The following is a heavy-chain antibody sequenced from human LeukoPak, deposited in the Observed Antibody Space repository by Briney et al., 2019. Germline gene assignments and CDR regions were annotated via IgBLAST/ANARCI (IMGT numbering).Heavy chain of an antibody. CDR3: ARQRPDDAFDI. J-gene: IGHJ3*02. D-gene: IGHD1-14*01. V-gene: IGHV3-48*04. CDR1: GFSFSNCS. Sequence: PGGSLRLSCAASGFSFSNCSMNWVRQTPGKGLEWVSYISHSGSAKYYADSVKGRFTISRDNPKNSLYLQMNSLRVEDTAIYYCARQRPDDAFDIWGRGTMVTVSS. CDR2: ISHSGSAK.